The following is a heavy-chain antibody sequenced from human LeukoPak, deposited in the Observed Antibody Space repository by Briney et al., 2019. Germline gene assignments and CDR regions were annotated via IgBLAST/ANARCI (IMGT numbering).Heavy chain of an antibody. J-gene: IGHJ4*02. CDR3: AADDQQLML. CDR1: AFTFATSA. V-gene: IGHV1-58*02. Sequence: GASVKVSCKTSAFTFATSAMQWVRQTRGQHLVWVGWIVLGSGEANYAQNFQRRVTFTRDLATRTVYMELSSLRSEDTAVYYCAADDQQLMLWGQGTLVTVSS. CDR2: IVLGSGEA. D-gene: IGHD2-2*01.